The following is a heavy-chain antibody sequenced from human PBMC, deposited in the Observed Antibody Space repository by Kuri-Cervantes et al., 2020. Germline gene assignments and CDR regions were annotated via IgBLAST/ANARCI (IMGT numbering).Heavy chain of an antibody. V-gene: IGHV4-34*01. Sequence: SETLSLTCAVYGGSFSGYYWSWIRQPPGKGLEWIGEINHSGSTNYNPSLKSRVTISVDTSKNQFSLKLSSVTAADTAVYYCASLGGGRGDYWGHGTLVTVSS. CDR2: INHSGST. CDR3: ASLGGGRGDY. D-gene: IGHD3-10*01. J-gene: IGHJ4*01. CDR1: GGSFSGYY.